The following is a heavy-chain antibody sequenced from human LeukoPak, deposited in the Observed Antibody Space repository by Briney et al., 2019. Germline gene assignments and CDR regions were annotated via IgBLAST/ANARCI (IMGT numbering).Heavy chain of an antibody. CDR2: IYPSDSNT. CDR1: GCSFTSYW. J-gene: IGHJ4*02. D-gene: IGHD5-18*01. Sequence: GESLEISCQGSGCSFTSYWIGWVRQLPGKGLEWMGIIYPSDSNTRYSPSFQGQVTISADKSISTAYLQWTSLKASDTAMYYCARWLIDTASDYWGQGTLVSVSS. V-gene: IGHV5-51*01. CDR3: ARWLIDTASDY.